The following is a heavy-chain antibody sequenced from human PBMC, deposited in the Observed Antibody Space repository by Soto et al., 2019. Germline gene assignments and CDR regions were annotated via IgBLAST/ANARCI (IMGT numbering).Heavy chain of an antibody. D-gene: IGHD3-3*01. CDR2: IYYSGST. CDR1: GGSISSGGYY. V-gene: IGHV4-31*03. Sequence: SETLSLTCTVSGGSISSGGYYWSWIRQHPGKGLEWIGYIYYSGSTYYNPSLKSRVTISVDTSKNQFSLKLSSVTAADTAVYYCARGGNDFWSGYLYYYYYGMDVWGQGTTVTVSS. CDR3: ARGGNDFWSGYLYYYYYGMDV. J-gene: IGHJ6*02.